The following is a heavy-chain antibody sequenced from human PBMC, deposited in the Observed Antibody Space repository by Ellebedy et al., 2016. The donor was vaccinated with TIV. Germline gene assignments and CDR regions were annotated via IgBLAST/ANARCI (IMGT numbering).Heavy chain of an antibody. Sequence: ASVKVSCKASGNTFSANYIHWVRQAPGQGLEWMGWINPDSGGTNLAQKFQGRVTMTRDASVNTVYMEVSRLESDDTAVYYCARVRRGSSGMDVWGQGTTVTVS. CDR1: GNTFSANY. CDR2: INPDSGGT. J-gene: IGHJ6*02. CDR3: ARVRRGSSGMDV. V-gene: IGHV1-2*02. D-gene: IGHD6-13*01.